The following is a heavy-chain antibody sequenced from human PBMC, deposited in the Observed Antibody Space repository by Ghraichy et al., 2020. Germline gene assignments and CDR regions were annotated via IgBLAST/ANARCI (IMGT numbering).Heavy chain of an antibody. V-gene: IGHV3-30*03. CDR1: GFSFSDYG. CDR3: ARGGDYDF. CDR2: ITSDGRNK. Sequence: GGSLRLSCAASGFSFSDYGIQWVRQAPGKGLEWVALITSDGRNKYLADSVKGRFTNSRDNSKNALFLQMNSLRGDDTGVYFCARGGDYDFWGQGTLVTVSS. D-gene: IGHD2-21*01. J-gene: IGHJ4*01.